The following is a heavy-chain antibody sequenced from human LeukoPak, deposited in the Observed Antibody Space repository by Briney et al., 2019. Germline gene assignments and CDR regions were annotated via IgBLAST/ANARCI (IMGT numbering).Heavy chain of an antibody. Sequence: PSETLSLTCTVSGGSISSYYWSWIRQPPGKGLELIGYIYYSGSTNYNPSLKSRVTISVDTSKNQFSLKLSSVTAADTAVYYCARGVREYYYYYGMDVWGQGTTVTVSS. CDR3: ARGVREYYYYYGMDV. CDR2: IYYSGST. V-gene: IGHV4-59*01. J-gene: IGHJ6*02. D-gene: IGHD4/OR15-4a*01. CDR1: GGSISSYY.